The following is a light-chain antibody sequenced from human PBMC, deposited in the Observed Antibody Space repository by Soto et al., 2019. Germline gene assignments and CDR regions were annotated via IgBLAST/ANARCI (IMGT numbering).Light chain of an antibody. Sequence: QSALTQPASVSGSPGQSITISCTGTSSDVGAYDYVSWYQQHPGKAPKFILYEVSNRPSGLPNRFSGSKSGNTASLTISGLQAEDEADYYCSSYTTSNTGVFGGGTKLTVL. CDR3: SSYTTSNTGV. V-gene: IGLV2-14*01. J-gene: IGLJ3*02. CDR1: SSDVGAYDY. CDR2: EVS.